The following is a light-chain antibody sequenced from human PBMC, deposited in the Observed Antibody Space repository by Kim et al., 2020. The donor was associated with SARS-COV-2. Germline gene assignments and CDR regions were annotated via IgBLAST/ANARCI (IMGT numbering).Light chain of an antibody. Sequence: QSALTQPRSVSGSPGQSVTISCTGTSSDVGGYNYVSWYQQHPGKAPKLMIYDVSKRPSGVPDRFSGSKSGNTASLTISGLQAEDEAEYYCCSYAGSYDWVFGGGTQLTVL. CDR1: SSDVGGYNY. J-gene: IGLJ3*02. CDR2: DVS. V-gene: IGLV2-11*01. CDR3: CSYAGSYDWV.